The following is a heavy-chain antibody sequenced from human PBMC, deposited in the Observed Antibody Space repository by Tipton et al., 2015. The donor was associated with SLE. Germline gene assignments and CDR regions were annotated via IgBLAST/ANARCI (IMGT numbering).Heavy chain of an antibody. Sequence: TLSLTCTVSGGSISSGDYYWSWIRQPPGKGLEWIGSISYSGRTYYNPSLKSRVTISVDTSKNQFSLKLSSVTAADTAVYYCARDPRYCSGGSCDHFDYWGQGTLVTVSS. CDR3: ARDPRYCSGGSCDHFDY. D-gene: IGHD2-15*01. V-gene: IGHV4-30-4*01. J-gene: IGHJ4*02. CDR2: ISYSGRT. CDR1: GGSISSGDYY.